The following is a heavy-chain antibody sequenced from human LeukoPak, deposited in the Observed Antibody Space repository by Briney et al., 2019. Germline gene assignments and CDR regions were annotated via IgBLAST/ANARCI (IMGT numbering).Heavy chain of an antibody. CDR2: IYTSGGT. Sequence: SQTLSLTCTVSGGSISSGSYYWSWIRQPAGKGLEWIGHIYTSGGTNYNPSLKSRVTISVDTSKNQFSLKLSSVTAADTAVYYCARDHPVDVWGKGTTVTVSS. CDR3: ARDHPVDV. V-gene: IGHV4-61*09. CDR1: GGSISSGSYY. J-gene: IGHJ6*04.